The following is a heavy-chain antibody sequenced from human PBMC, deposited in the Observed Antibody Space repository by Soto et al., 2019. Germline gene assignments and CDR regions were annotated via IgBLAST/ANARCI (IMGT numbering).Heavy chain of an antibody. CDR1: GYTFTSYG. D-gene: IGHD6-6*01. Sequence: ASVKVSCKASGYTFTSYGISWVRQAPGQGLERMGWISAYNGNTNYAQKLQGRVTMTTDTSTSTAYMELRSLRSDDTAVYYCARYVCLPWGDEYSSSHDSFDYWGQGTLVTVSS. J-gene: IGHJ4*02. CDR3: ARYVCLPWGDEYSSSHDSFDY. CDR2: ISAYNGNT. V-gene: IGHV1-18*01.